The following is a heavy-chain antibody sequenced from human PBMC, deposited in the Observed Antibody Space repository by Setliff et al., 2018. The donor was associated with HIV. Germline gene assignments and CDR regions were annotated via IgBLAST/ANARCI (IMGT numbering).Heavy chain of an antibody. CDR1: GYSFTSYW. D-gene: IGHD6-13*01. J-gene: IGHJ6*04. V-gene: IGHV5-51*01. CDR2: XXXXXXDT. Sequence: GESLKISCKGSGYSFTSYWIGXXXXXXXXXLEWMGXXXXXXXDTRYSPSFQGQVTISADKSISPAYLQWSSLKASDTAMYYCARHPYSSSWYPSGDWCFDLWGKGTAVTVSS. CDR3: ARHPYSSSWYPSGDWCFDL.